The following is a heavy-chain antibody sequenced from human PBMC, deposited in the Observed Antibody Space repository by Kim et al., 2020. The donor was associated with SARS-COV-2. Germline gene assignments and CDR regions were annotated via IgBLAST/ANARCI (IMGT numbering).Heavy chain of an antibody. CDR3: ARVKYGSGSYYNGAFDY. CDR1: GGSISSSSYY. CDR2: IYYSGST. J-gene: IGHJ4*02. V-gene: IGHV4-39*01. Sequence: SETLSLTCTVSGGSISSSSYYWGWIRQPPGKGLEWIGSIYYSGSTYYNPSLKSRVTISVDTSKNQFSLKLSSVTAADTAVYYCARVKYGSGSYYNGAFDYWGQGTLVTVSS. D-gene: IGHD3-10*01.